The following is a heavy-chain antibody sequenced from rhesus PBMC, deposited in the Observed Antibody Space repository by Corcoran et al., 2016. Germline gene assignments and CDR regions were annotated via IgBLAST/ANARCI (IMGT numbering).Heavy chain of an antibody. J-gene: IGHJ4*01. D-gene: IGHD3-9*01. CDR1: GVTFSSYG. CDR2: ITYTAANS. Sequence: EVQLVETGGGLVQTGGSLRLSCSASGVTFSSYGLSWVRQAPGQGLEWVSCITYTAANSYYADSVKGRFTISRDNSKNTLSLQMTSLRVEDTAVYYCAKGKIQLQHPYFDYWGQGVLVTVAS. V-gene: IGHV3S5*01. CDR3: AKGKIQLQHPYFDY.